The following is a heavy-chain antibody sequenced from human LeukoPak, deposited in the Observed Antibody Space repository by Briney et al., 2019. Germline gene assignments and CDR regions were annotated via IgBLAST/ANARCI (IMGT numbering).Heavy chain of an antibody. CDR1: GFTFSSYS. D-gene: IGHD3-16*01. CDR2: ISSSSSYI. CDR3: ARFSHETLIPDY. V-gene: IGHV3-21*01. J-gene: IGHJ4*02. Sequence: GGSLRLSCAASGFTFSSYSMNWVRQAPGKGLEWVSSISSSSSYIYYADSVKGRFTISRDNAKNSLYLQMNSLRAEDTAVYYCARFSHETLIPDYWGQGTLVTVSS.